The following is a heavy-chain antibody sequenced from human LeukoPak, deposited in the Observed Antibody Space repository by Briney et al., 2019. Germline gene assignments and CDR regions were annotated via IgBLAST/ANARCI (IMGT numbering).Heavy chain of an antibody. Sequence: GGSLRLSCAASGFTFSSYGMHWVRQAPGKGLEWVAFMRFDGSYKYFADSVKGRFTISRDNSKNTLYLQMNSLRAEDTAVYYCAREGGYDFDYFDYWGQGTLVTVSS. J-gene: IGHJ4*02. V-gene: IGHV3-30*02. CDR1: GFTFSSYG. CDR2: MRFDGSYK. D-gene: IGHD5-12*01. CDR3: AREGGYDFDYFDY.